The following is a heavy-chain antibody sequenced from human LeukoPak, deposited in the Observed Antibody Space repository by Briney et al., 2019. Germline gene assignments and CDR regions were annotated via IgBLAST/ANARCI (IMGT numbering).Heavy chain of an antibody. D-gene: IGHD6-13*01. Sequence: GASVKVSCKASGYTFTSYYMHWVRQAPGQGLEWMGIINPSGGSTSYAQKFQGRVTMTRDTSTSTVYTELSSLRSEDTAVYYCARVMQQLDYFDYWGQGTLVTVSS. CDR1: GYTFTSYY. CDR2: INPSGGST. J-gene: IGHJ4*02. V-gene: IGHV1-46*01. CDR3: ARVMQQLDYFDY.